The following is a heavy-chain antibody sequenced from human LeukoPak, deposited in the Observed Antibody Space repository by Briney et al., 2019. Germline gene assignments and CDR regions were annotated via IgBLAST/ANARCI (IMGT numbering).Heavy chain of an antibody. J-gene: IGHJ6*02. V-gene: IGHV4-59*08. Sequence: SETLSLTCTVSGGSISSYYWSWIRQPPGKGLEWIGYIYYSGSTNYNPSLKSRVTISVDTSKNQFSLKLSSVTAADTAVYYCARSGSWDYYYYYGMDVWGQGTTVTVSS. CDR1: GGSISSYY. CDR3: ARSGSWDYYYYYGMDV. D-gene: IGHD3-10*01. CDR2: IYYSGST.